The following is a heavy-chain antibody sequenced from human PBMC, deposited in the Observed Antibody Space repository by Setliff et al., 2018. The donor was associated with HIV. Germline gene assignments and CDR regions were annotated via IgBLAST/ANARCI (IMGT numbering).Heavy chain of an antibody. CDR1: GGSISSSSYY. D-gene: IGHD4-17*01. CDR3: ARHSLGNIGDYIRIGAIDI. Sequence: SETLSLTCTVSGGSISSSSYYWGWIRQPPGKGLEWIGTIYYSGTTHYNPSLNSRVIISVDTSKNQFSLRLNSVTAADTAVYYCARHSLGNIGDYIRIGAIDIWGQGTMVTVSS. V-gene: IGHV4-39*01. CDR2: IYYSGTT. J-gene: IGHJ3*02.